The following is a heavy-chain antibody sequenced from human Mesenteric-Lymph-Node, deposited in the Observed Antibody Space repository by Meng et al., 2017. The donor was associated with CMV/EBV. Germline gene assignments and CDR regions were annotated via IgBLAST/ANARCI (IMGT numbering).Heavy chain of an antibody. V-gene: IGHV4-39*01. CDR2: IYYSGST. J-gene: IGHJ5*02. Sequence: GSLRLSCTVSGGSISSSSYYWGWIRQPPGKGLEWIGSIYYSGSTYYNPSLKSRVTISVDTSKNQFSLKLSSVTAADTAVYYCARRGGSRDWFDPWGQGTLVTVSS. CDR3: ARRGGSRDWFDP. D-gene: IGHD6-13*01. CDR1: GGSISSSSYY.